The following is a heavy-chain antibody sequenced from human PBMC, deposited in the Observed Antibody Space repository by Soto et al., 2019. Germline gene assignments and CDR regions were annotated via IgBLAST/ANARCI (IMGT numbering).Heavy chain of an antibody. V-gene: IGHV4-31*03. CDR3: ARADIVVVPAARPGYYLDY. J-gene: IGHJ4*02. Sequence: SETLSLTCTVSGGSISSGGYYWSWIRQHPGKGLEWIGYIYYSGSTYYNPSLKSRVTISVDTSKNQFSLKLSSVTAADTAVYYCARADIVVVPAARPGYYLDYWGQGTLVTVSS. CDR2: IYYSGST. CDR1: GGSISSGGYY. D-gene: IGHD2-2*01.